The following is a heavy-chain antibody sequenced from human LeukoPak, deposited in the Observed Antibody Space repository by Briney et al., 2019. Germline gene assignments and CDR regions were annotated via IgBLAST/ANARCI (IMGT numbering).Heavy chain of an antibody. CDR3: VRDFRSADY. V-gene: IGHV3-74*01. J-gene: IGHJ4*02. CDR1: GFIFSLYC. CDR2: ICPDGTGI. Sequence: GGSLRLSCAASGFIFSLYCMHWVRQAPGKGPMWVSRICPDGTGISYADSVKARFTTSRDNAKNAVYLQMNGLREEDTAVYYCVRDFRSADYWGQGTLVTVSS.